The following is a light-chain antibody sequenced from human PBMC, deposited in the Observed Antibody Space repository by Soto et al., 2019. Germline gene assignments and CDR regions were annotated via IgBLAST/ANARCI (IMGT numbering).Light chain of an antibody. Sequence: DILLTQSPGPLSLSPGESATLSWRASQRVSNNYLAWYQQKPGQAPRLLIYGASNRATGIPDRFSGRGSGTDFTLTISSLQPDDFATYYCQHYNSYSEAFGQGTKVDIK. CDR2: GAS. CDR3: QHYNSYSEA. V-gene: IGKV3-20*01. CDR1: QRVSNNY. J-gene: IGKJ1*01.